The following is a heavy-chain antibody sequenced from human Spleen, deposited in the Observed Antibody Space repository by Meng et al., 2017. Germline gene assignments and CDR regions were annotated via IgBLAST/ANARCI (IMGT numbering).Heavy chain of an antibody. V-gene: IGHV2-5*02. J-gene: IGHJ4*02. CDR2: LYWDDDK. CDR3: AHKRVETLFDY. CDR1: GFSLRTSGVG. Sequence: QITLKESGPTLVKPTQTLTLTCTFSGFSLRTSGVGVGWIRQPPGKALEWLALLYWDDDKRYSPSLKSRLTITKDTSKNQVVLTMTNMNPVDTATYHCAHKRVETLFDYWGQGTLVTVSS.